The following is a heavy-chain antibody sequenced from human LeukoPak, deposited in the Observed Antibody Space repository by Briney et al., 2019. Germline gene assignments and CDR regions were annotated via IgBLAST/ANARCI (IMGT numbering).Heavy chain of an antibody. CDR3: ARDVQSSVGARGSYAFDI. D-gene: IGHD1-26*01. CDR2: IYYSGST. CDR1: GGSISSSSYY. J-gene: IGHJ3*02. V-gene: IGHV4-39*07. Sequence: SETLSLTCTVSGGSISSSSYYWGWIRQPPGKGLEWIGSIYYSGSTYYNPSLKSRVTISVDTSKNQFSLKLSPVTAADTAVYYCARDVQSSVGARGSYAFDIWGQGTMVTVSS.